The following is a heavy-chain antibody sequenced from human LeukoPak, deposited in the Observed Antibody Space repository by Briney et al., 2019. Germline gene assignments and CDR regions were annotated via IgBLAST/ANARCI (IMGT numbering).Heavy chain of an antibody. V-gene: IGHV4-34*01. D-gene: IGHD4-17*01. CDR2: INHSGYT. J-gene: IGHJ4*02. CDR3: TRMTTGHDY. Sequence: KPSETLSLTCAVSAVSFNDYYWSWVRQTPGKGLEWIGEINHSGYTNDSPSLKSRVTISIDTSRKQFSLNLRSVTVADTGIYYCTRMTTGHDYWGQGTLVTVSS. CDR1: AVSFNDYY.